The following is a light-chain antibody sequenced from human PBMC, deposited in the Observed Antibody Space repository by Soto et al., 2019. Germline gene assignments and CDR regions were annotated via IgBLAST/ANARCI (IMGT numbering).Light chain of an antibody. CDR2: AAA. CDR1: QGIGSH. J-gene: IGKJ1*01. Sequence: DIQMTQSPSSLSASVGDRVTITCRASQGIGSHLAWYQQKPGKTPKLLIYAAATRQSRVPSRFSGSGSGTDFTLTISSLQPEDIATYYCQKYNTASWTFGQGTK. V-gene: IGKV1-27*01. CDR3: QKYNTASWT.